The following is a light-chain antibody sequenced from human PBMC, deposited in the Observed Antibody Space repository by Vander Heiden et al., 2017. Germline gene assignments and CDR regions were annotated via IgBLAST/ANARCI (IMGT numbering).Light chain of an antibody. CDR1: QSVSSSY. CDR3: QKYGSSPLT. Sequence: ELMLKQSPSSLSLSLGKRATLTCRASQSVSSSYLCWYQQKPGQAPMLIIDGASSRATGISDRCSGSGSGTDFTLTISRLEPEDVAVYYCQKYGSSPLTFGGGTKVEIK. V-gene: IGKV3-20*01. J-gene: IGKJ4*01. CDR2: GAS.